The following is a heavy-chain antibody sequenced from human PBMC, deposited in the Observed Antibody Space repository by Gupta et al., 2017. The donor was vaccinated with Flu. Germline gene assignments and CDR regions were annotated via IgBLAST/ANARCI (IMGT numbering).Heavy chain of an antibody. D-gene: IGHD2-2*01. CDR3: AKDGSWTASCPYYFDYMDV. V-gene: IGHV3-30*18. CDR1: GYPFFSYG. Sequence: QMHLVEPGGGVGQFGTSLRLTCAAYGYPFFSYGIHWLRQAPGTGLRWVAGRAKEGIQKEDADAMKGRFSISRVNTKYTLSLEMDSLRVENTEVYYCAKDGSWTASCPYYFDYMDVWGKGTTVTVSS. J-gene: IGHJ6*03. CDR2: RAKEGIQK.